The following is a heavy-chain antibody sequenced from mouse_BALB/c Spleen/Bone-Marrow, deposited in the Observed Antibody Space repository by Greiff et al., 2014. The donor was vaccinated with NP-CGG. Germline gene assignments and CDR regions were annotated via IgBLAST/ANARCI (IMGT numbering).Heavy chain of an antibody. V-gene: IGHV1-14*01. D-gene: IGHD2-3*01. Sequence: QLKQSGPELVKPGTSVKMSCKASGYIFTSYVMDWVKQKPGQGLEWIGYINPYNDVTNYNEKLKGKATLTSDKSSSTAYMEVSSLTSEDSAVYYCAREGWLLRFDYWGQGTTLTVSS. CDR2: INPYNDVT. CDR3: AREGWLLRFDY. CDR1: GYIFTSYV. J-gene: IGHJ2*01.